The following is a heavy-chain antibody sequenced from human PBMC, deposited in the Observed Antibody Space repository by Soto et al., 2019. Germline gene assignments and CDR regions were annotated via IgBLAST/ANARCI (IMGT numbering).Heavy chain of an antibody. CDR1: GFTFSGSA. V-gene: IGHV3-73*02. Sequence: EVQLVESGGGLVQPGGSLKLSCAASGFTFSGSAMHWVRQASGKGLAWVGRISSKANSYATAYAASVKGRFTISRDDSKNTAYLQMNSLKTEDPAVYYCTTRITSIWSWADLEYWGQGTLVTVS. CDR2: ISSKANSYAT. D-gene: IGHD3-10*01. J-gene: IGHJ4*02. CDR3: TTRITSIWSWADLEY.